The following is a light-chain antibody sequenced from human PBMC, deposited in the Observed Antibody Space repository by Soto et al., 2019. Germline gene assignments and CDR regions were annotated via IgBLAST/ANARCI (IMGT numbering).Light chain of an antibody. CDR1: QSVRSY. CDR2: DAY. V-gene: IGKV3-11*01. Sequence: PGERATLSCRASQSVRSYLAWYQQKPGQAPRLLIYDAYNRATGIPARFSGSGSGTDFTLTISSLEPEDFAVYYCQQRSNWPLALTFGGGTKVEIK. CDR3: QQRSNWPLALT. J-gene: IGKJ4*01.